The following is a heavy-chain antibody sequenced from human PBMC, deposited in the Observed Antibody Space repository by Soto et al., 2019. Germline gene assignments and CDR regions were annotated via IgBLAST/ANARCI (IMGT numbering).Heavy chain of an antibody. J-gene: IGHJ4*02. CDR2: IYYSGST. Sequence: QVQLQESGPGLVKPSETLSLTCTVSGGSIRSYYWSWIRQSPGKGLEWIGYIYYSGSTNYNPSLKIRVTISVDTSKHQFSLRLNSVTAADTAVYYCAREVKWSGYFDYWGQGALVTVSS. D-gene: IGHD2-15*01. CDR3: AREVKWSGYFDY. CDR1: GGSIRSYY. V-gene: IGHV4-59*01.